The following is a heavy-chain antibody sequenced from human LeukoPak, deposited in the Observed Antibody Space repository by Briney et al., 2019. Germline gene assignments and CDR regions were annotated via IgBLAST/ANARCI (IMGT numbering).Heavy chain of an antibody. CDR1: GYSFTSYW. V-gene: IGHV5-51*01. D-gene: IGHD2-21*01. Sequence: GESLKISCKGSGYSFTSYWIGWVRQMPGKGLEWVGIIYPGDSDTRFSPSFQGQVTISADKSISTAYLQWTSLKASDSAMYYCARVLIRGDEIDYWGQGTLVTVSS. CDR2: IYPGDSDT. J-gene: IGHJ4*02. CDR3: ARVLIRGDEIDY.